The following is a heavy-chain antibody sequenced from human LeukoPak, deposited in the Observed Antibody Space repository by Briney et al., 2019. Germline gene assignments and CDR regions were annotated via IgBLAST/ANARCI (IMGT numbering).Heavy chain of an antibody. V-gene: IGHV3-30*02. CDR2: IRYDGSNK. J-gene: IGHJ3*02. D-gene: IGHD5-18*01. CDR1: GFTFSSYG. Sequence: GGSLRLSCAASGFTFSSYGMHWVRQAPGKGLEWVAFIRYDGSNKYYADSVKGRFTISRDNSKNTLYLQMNSLRAEDTAVYYCARTRSSYGYGDAFDIWGQGTMVTVSS. CDR3: ARTRSSYGYGDAFDI.